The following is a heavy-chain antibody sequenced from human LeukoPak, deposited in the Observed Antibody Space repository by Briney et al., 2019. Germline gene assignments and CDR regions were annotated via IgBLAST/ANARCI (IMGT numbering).Heavy chain of an antibody. D-gene: IGHD6-13*01. CDR2: ISYDGSNK. V-gene: IGHV3-30-3*01. Sequence: PGRSLRLSCAASGFTFSSYAMHWVRQAPGKGLEWVAVISYDGSNKYYADSVKGRFTISRDNSKNTLYLQMNSLRAEDTAVYYCARDGSSSWLRGFDYWGQGTLVTVSS. CDR1: GFTFSSYA. CDR3: ARDGSSSWLRGFDY. J-gene: IGHJ4*02.